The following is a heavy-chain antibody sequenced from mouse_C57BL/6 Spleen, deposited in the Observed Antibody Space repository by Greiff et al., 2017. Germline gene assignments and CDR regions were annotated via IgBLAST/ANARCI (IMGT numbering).Heavy chain of an antibody. J-gene: IGHJ2*01. CDR2: INPNNGGT. V-gene: IGHV1-26*01. Sequence: EVKLQQSGPELVKPGASVKISCKASGYTFTDYYMNWVKQSHGKSLEWIGDINPNNGGTSYNQKFKGKATLTVDKSSSTAYMELRSLTSEDSAVYYCARSYGSDYWGQGTTLTVSS. CDR3: ARSYGSDY. CDR1: GYTFTDYY. D-gene: IGHD1-1*01.